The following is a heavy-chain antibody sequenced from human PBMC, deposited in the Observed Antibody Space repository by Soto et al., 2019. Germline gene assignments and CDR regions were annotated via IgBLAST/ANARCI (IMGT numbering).Heavy chain of an antibody. D-gene: IGHD1-1*01. CDR1: GFTFSSYS. Sequence: WGSLRLSCAASGFTFSSYSMNWVRQAPGKGLEWVSSISSSSSYIYYADSVKGRFTISRDNAKNSLYLQMNSLRAEDTAVYYCARESGTTFDYWGQGTLVTVSS. CDR2: ISSSSSYI. CDR3: ARESGTTFDY. J-gene: IGHJ4*02. V-gene: IGHV3-21*01.